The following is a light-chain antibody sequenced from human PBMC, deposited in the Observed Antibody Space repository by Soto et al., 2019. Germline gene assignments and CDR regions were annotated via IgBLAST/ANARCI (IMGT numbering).Light chain of an antibody. V-gene: IGLV2-14*01. CDR3: SSYTSSSTLGV. J-gene: IGLJ1*01. Sequence: QSVLAQPASVSGSPGQSITISCTGTSSDAGGYNYVSWYPQHPGKAPKLMIYEVSNRPSGVSNRFSGSKSGNTASLTISGLQAEDEADYYCSSYTSSSTLGVFGTGTKVTVL. CDR1: SSDAGGYNY. CDR2: EVS.